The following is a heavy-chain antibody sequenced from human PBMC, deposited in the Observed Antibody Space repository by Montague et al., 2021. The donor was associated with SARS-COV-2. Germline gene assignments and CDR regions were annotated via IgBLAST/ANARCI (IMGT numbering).Heavy chain of an antibody. V-gene: IGHV4-39*07. J-gene: IGHJ4*02. CDR1: GGSISSTSYY. CDR2: IYHSGSA. CDR3: ARVPASGTYLSGDY. D-gene: IGHD1-26*01. Sequence: SETLSLTCTVSGGSISSTSYYWGWVRQPPGKGLEWIGSIYHSGSAXYNPSLKSRVTISIDTSKNQFSLKLSSVTAADTAVYYCARVPASGTYLSGDYWGQGTLVTVSS.